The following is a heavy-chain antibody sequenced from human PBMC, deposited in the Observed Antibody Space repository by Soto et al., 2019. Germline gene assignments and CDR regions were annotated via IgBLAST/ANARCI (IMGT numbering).Heavy chain of an antibody. D-gene: IGHD2-2*01. Sequence: GGSLRLSCAASGFTFSSYSMNWVRQAPGKGLEWVASISSSSVYIYHADSVKGRFTISRDNAKNSLYLQMNSLRAEDTAAYYCGRITDYCSSSTCSYPFDYWGQGTLVTVSS. V-gene: IGHV3-21*01. J-gene: IGHJ4*02. CDR1: GFTFSSYS. CDR2: ISSSSVYI. CDR3: GRITDYCSSSTCSYPFDY.